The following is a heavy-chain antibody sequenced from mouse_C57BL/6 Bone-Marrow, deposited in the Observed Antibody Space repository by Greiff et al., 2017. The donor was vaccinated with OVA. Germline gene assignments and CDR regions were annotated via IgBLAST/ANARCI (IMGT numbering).Heavy chain of an antibody. J-gene: IGHJ3*01. CDR1: GFTFSSYA. Sequence: EVHLVESGEGLVKPGGSLKLSCAASGFTFSSYAMSWVRQTPEKRLEWVSYISCGGDYIYSADTVTGRFTLSRDNARNTLYLRMRRLKAEETEMNYYTREGLLRSLAYWGQGTLVTASA. CDR3: TREGLLRSLAY. D-gene: IGHD1-1*01. V-gene: IGHV5-9-1*02. CDR2: ISCGGDYI.